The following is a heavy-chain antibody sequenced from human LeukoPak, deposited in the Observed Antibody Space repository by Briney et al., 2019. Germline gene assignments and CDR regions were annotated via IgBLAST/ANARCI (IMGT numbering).Heavy chain of an antibody. CDR1: GGSFSGYY. V-gene: IGHV4-34*01. D-gene: IGHD6-13*01. CDR3: ASYSSSWYPLFDY. CDR2: INHSGST. Sequence: SETLSLTCAVYGGSFSGYYWSWLRQSPGKGLEGIGEINHSGSTNYNPSLKSRVTISVDTSKNQFSLKLSSVTAADTAVYYGASYSSSWYPLFDYWGQGTLVTVSS. J-gene: IGHJ4*02.